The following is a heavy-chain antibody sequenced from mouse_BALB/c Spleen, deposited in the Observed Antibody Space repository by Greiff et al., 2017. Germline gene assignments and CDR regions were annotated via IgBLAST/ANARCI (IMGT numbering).Heavy chain of an antibody. D-gene: IGHD2-4*01. Sequence: EVQGVESGGGLVKPGGSLKLSCAASGFTFSSYAMSWVRQTPEKRLEWVATISSGGSYTYYPDSVKGRFTISRDNAKNTLYLQMSSLRSEDTAMYYCARPMITPLYAMDYWGQGTSVTVSS. V-gene: IGHV5-9-3*01. CDR3: ARPMITPLYAMDY. CDR1: GFTFSSYA. J-gene: IGHJ4*01. CDR2: ISSGGSYT.